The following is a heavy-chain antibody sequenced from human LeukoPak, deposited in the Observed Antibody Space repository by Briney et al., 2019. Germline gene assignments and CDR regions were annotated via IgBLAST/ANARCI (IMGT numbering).Heavy chain of an antibody. Sequence: GGSLRLSCAASGFTLSSYAMHWVRQAPGKGLEWVAIISYDGSNRYYADSVKGRFTISRDNSKNSLYLQMNNLRAEDTAVYYCAREPSGYNYGYVDYWGQGTLVTVSS. CDR3: AREPSGYNYGYVDY. CDR2: ISYDGSNR. V-gene: IGHV3-30-3*01. D-gene: IGHD5-18*01. CDR1: GFTLSSYA. J-gene: IGHJ4*02.